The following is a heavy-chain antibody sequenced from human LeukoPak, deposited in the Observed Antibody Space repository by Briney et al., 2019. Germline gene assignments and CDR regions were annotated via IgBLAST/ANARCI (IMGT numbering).Heavy chain of an antibody. CDR1: GFTFDIYG. Sequence: QPGGSLRLSCAASGFTFDIYGMNWIRQAPGKRLEWVSHISSGSSPKYYADSVRGRFTISRDNAKKSLYLQMNSLRVEDTAVYYCARGDDGAYWGQGTLVTVSS. CDR3: ARGDDGAY. J-gene: IGHJ4*02. D-gene: IGHD3-16*01. V-gene: IGHV3-48*04. CDR2: ISSGSSPK.